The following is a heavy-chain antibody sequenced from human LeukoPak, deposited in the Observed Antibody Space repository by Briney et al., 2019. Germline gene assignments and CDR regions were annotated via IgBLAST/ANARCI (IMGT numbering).Heavy chain of an antibody. D-gene: IGHD5-18*01. CDR3: ARGYSSNWFDP. CDR2: IYYSGST. V-gene: IGHV4-30-4*01. CDR1: GGSISSGDYY. J-gene: IGHJ5*02. Sequence: PSETPSLTCTVSGGSISSGDYYWSWIRQPPGKGLEWIGYIYYSGSTYYNPSLKSRVTISVDTSKNQFSLKLSSVTAADTAVYYCARGYSSNWFDPWGQGTLVTVSS.